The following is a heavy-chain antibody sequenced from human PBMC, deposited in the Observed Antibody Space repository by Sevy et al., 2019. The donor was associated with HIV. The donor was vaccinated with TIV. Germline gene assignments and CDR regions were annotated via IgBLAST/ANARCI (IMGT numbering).Heavy chain of an antibody. CDR2: IWYDGSSK. D-gene: IGHD3-10*01. J-gene: IGHJ4*02. Sequence: GGSLRLSCVASQFNFDTCAIHWVRQAPGKGLEWVAMIWYDGSSKDYAESVKGRFAISRDNSQNTAFLQMNSLRAEDTGVYYCATNMVHAGAYDSYFNFWGQGSLVTVSS. CDR3: ATNMVHAGAYDSYFNF. V-gene: IGHV3-33*01. CDR1: QFNFDTCA.